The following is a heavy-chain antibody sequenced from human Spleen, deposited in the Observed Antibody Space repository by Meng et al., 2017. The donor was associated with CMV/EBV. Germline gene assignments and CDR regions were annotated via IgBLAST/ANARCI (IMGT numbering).Heavy chain of an antibody. V-gene: IGHV3-48*03. J-gene: IGHJ3*02. Sequence: GGSLRLSCAVSGFTFSHYAMNWVRQAPGKGLEWVSYISNSDATIYYADSVKGRFTTFRDNAKNSLYLQMNSLRAEDTAVYYCATPPGGYDFWSGYYDHDALDIWGQGTMVTVSS. CDR3: ATPPGGYDFWSGYYDHDALDI. CDR2: ISNSDATI. CDR1: GFTFSHYA. D-gene: IGHD3-3*01.